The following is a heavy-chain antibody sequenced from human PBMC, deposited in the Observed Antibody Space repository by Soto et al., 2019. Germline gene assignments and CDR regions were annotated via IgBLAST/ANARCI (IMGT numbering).Heavy chain of an antibody. CDR3: ARDRWPTYYGSGSLQNWFDP. J-gene: IGHJ5*02. CDR1: GGSISSYY. CDR2: IYYSGST. V-gene: IGHV4-59*01. Sequence: SETLSLTCTVSGGSISSYYWSWIRQPPGKGLEWIGYIYYSGSTNYNPSLKSRVTISVDTSKNQFSLKLSSVTAADTAVYYCARDRWPTYYGSGSLQNWFDPWGQGTLVTVSS. D-gene: IGHD3-10*01.